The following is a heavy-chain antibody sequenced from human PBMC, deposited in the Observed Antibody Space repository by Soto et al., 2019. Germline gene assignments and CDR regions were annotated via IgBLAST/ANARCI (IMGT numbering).Heavy chain of an antibody. CDR2: IYSGGST. D-gene: IGHD6-13*01. CDR1: GFTVSSNY. V-gene: IGHV3-53*01. CDR3: ARGIAAAGALYDY. Sequence: EVQLVESGGGLIQPGGSLRLSCAASGFTVSSNYMSWVRQAPGKGLEWVSVIYSGGSTYYADSVKGRFTISRDNSKNMLYLQMNSLRAEDTAVYYCARGIAAAGALYDYWGQGTLVTVSS. J-gene: IGHJ4*02.